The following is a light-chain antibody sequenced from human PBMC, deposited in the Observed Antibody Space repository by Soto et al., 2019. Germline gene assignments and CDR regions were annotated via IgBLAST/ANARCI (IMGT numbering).Light chain of an antibody. V-gene: IGKV1-27*01. CDR2: GAY. CDR1: QGISTY. CDR3: QRYSTAPPT. Sequence: IQMTQTQSPLSASLGDRVNITCRPSQGISTYLAWYQQKPGKVPKLLIYGAYTLQSGFPCRCSGSGSATYSTITISSLQPEYAATYYYQRYSTAPPTFGQGTNVDIK. J-gene: IGKJ1*01.